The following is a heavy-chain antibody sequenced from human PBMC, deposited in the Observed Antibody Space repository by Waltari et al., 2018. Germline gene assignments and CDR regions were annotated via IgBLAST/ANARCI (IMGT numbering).Heavy chain of an antibody. CDR1: GYTFTSYD. CDR3: ARKGRRVPAARPYYYYGMDV. Sequence: QVQLVQSGAEVKKPGASVKVSCKASGYTFTSYDINWVRQATGQGLEWMGWMNPNMGNTGYAQKFQGRVTITRNTSISTAYMELSSLRSEDTAVYYCARKGRRVPAARPYYYYGMDVWGQGTTVTVSS. CDR2: MNPNMGNT. J-gene: IGHJ6*02. D-gene: IGHD2-2*01. V-gene: IGHV1-8*03.